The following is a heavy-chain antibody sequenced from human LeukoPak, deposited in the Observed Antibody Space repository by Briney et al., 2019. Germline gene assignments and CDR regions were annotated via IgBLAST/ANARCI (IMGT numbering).Heavy chain of an antibody. CDR2: ISGSGGST. D-gene: IGHD6-13*01. V-gene: IGHV3-23*01. CDR3: AKPFKAYPGIAAAGHFDY. Sequence: GGSLRLSCAASGFTFSSYAMSWVRQAPGKGLEWVSAISGSGGSTYYADSVKGRFTISRDNSKNTLYLQMNSLRAEDTAVYYCAKPFKAYPGIAAAGHFDYWGQGTLVTVSS. CDR1: GFTFSSYA. J-gene: IGHJ4*02.